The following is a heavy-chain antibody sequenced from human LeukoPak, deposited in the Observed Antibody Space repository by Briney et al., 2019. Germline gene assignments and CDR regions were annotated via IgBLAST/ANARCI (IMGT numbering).Heavy chain of an antibody. CDR1: GYTFTSYG. J-gene: IGHJ5*02. CDR3: ARDHNFRDYYDSSGYLNWFDP. D-gene: IGHD3-22*01. V-gene: IGHV1-46*01. CDR2: INPSGGST. Sequence: ASVKVSCKASGYTFTSYGLNWVRQAPGQGLEWMGIINPSGGSTSYAQNFQGRVTMTRDTSTSTVYMELSSLRSEDTAVYYCARDHNFRDYYDSSGYLNWFDPWGQGTLVTVSS.